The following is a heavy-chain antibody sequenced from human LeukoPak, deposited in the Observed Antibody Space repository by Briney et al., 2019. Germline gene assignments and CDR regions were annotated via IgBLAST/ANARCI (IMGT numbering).Heavy chain of an antibody. Sequence: GGSLRLSCAASGFTFSDYTINWVRQAPGKGLEWISSISSSGRNIFYADSVRGRFTVSRDDANNSLFLNMNSLRGEDTAIYFCARDPTSGSHPRFDAWGQGIQVSVSS. D-gene: IGHD1-26*01. V-gene: IGHV3-21*01. CDR1: GFTFSDYT. CDR2: ISSSGRNI. CDR3: ARDPTSGSHPRFDA. J-gene: IGHJ4*02.